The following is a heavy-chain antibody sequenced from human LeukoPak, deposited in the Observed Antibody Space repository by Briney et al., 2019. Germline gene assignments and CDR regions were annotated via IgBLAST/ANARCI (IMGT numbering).Heavy chain of an antibody. D-gene: IGHD3-9*01. CDR1: GYTFTGYY. V-gene: IGHV1-2*04. CDR2: INPNSGGT. Sequence: VASVKVSCKASGYTFTGYYMHWVRQAPGQGLEWMGWINPNSGGTNYAQKFQGWVTMTRDTSISTAYMELSRPRSDDTAVYYCARGPRSFRLTGHPPVGYFDYWGQGTLVTVST. J-gene: IGHJ4*02. CDR3: ARGPRSFRLTGHPPVGYFDY.